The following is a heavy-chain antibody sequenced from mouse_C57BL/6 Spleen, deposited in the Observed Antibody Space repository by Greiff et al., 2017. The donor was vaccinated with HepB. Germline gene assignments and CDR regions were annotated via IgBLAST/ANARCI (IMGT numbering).Heavy chain of an antibody. D-gene: IGHD1-1*01. J-gene: IGHJ1*03. CDR3: ARAHYYGSTHWDFDV. CDR1: GFTFSDYY. Sequence: EVKLVESEGGLVQPGRSMKLSCTASGFTFSDYYMPWVRQVPEKGLEWVANINYDGSSTYYLDSLKSRFIISGDNAKNILYLQMSSLKSEDTATYYCARAHYYGSTHWDFDVWGTGTTVTVSS. V-gene: IGHV5-16*01. CDR2: INYDGSST.